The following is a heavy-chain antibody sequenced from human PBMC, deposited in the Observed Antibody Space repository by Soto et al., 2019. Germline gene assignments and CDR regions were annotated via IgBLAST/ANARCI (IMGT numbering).Heavy chain of an antibody. CDR2: ISSSSSII. Sequence: GGSLRLSCAASGFTFSTYSLNWVRQAPGKGLEWVSYISSSSSIIHYADSVKGRFTISRDNAKNSLYLQMNSLRDEDTAVYYCARGPTYYYDSSRYYHYFDCWGQGTLVTVSS. J-gene: IGHJ4*02. CDR3: ARGPTYYYDSSRYYHYFDC. CDR1: GFTFSTYS. D-gene: IGHD3-22*01. V-gene: IGHV3-48*02.